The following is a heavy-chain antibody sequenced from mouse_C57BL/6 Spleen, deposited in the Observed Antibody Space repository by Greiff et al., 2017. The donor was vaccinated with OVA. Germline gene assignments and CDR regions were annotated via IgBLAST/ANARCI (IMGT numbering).Heavy chain of an antibody. D-gene: IGHD1-1*01. CDR2: IYPGDGDT. V-gene: IGHV1-80*01. CDR1: GYAFSSYW. Sequence: VQLQQSGAELVKPGASVKISCKASGYAFSSYWMNWVKQRPGKGLEWIGRIYPGDGDTNYNGKFKGKATLTADKSSSTAYMQLSSLTSEDSAVYFCARGDFTTVVDYWGQGTTLTVSS. J-gene: IGHJ2*01. CDR3: ARGDFTTVVDY.